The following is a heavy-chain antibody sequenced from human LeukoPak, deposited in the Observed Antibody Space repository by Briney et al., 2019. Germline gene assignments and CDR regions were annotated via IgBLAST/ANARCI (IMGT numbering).Heavy chain of an antibody. J-gene: IGHJ4*02. D-gene: IGHD4-17*01. CDR3: ARGDYGDLPTDY. CDR2: IYYSGST. V-gene: IGHV4-61*08. CDR1: GNSISSGDYY. Sequence: SQTLSLTCTVSGNSISSGDYYWSWIRQPPGKGLEWIGYIYYSGSTNYNPSLKSRVTISVDTSKNQFSLKLSSVTAADAAVYYCARGDYGDLPTDYWGQGTLVTVSS.